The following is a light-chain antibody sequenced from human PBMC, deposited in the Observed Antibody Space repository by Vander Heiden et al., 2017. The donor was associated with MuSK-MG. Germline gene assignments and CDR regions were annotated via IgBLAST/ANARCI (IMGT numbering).Light chain of an antibody. CDR1: QSISSY. J-gene: IGKJ3*01. V-gene: IGKV1-39*01. CDR2: AAS. CDR3: QQSDSNPLFT. Sequence: DIQMTQSPSSLSASVGDRVTITCRASQSISSYLNWYQQKPGKAPKLLIYAASSLQSGVPSRFSGSGYGTDFTLTISSRQPEDFATYYCQQSDSNPLFTFGLGTKVDIK.